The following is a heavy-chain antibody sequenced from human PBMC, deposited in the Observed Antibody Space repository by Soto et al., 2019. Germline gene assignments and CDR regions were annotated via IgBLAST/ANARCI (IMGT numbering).Heavy chain of an antibody. CDR2: IRFDGTYK. V-gene: IGHV3-30-3*01. Sequence: GGSLRLSCAASGLTFSDHAMHWVRQAPGKGLEWVAVIRFDGTYKYYADSVKGRFIVSRDNSENTLHLQMKSLRVEDTGVYYCAREGGRMTMIARMDVWGQGTTVTVSS. D-gene: IGHD3-22*01. CDR1: GLTFSDHA. CDR3: AREGGRMTMIARMDV. J-gene: IGHJ6*02.